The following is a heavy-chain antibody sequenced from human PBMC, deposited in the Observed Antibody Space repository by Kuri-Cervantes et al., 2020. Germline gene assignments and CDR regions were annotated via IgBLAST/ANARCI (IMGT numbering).Heavy chain of an antibody. J-gene: IGHJ6*03. CDR1: GGSISSSSYY. D-gene: IGHD6-13*01. CDR3: AAIAAAGIYYYYYYMDV. CDR2: INHSGST. Sequence: SETLSLTCPVSGGSISSSSYYWGWIRHPPGKGLEWIGEINHSGSTNYNPSLKSRVTISVDTSKNQFSLKLISVTAAATAVYYCAAIAAAGIYYYYYYMDVWGKGTTVTVSS. V-gene: IGHV4-39*07.